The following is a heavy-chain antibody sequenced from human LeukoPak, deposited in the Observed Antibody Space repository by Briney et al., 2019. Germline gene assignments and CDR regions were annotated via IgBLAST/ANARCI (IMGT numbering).Heavy chain of an antibody. J-gene: IGHJ4*02. CDR2: ISWNSGSI. CDR1: GFTFDDYA. Sequence: GGSLRLSCAASGFTFDDYAMHWVRHAPGKGLEWVSGISWNSGSIGYADSVKGRFTISRDNAKNSLYLQMNSLRAEDTALYYCAKDMGDYGDYYFDYWGQGTLVTVSS. CDR3: AKDMGDYGDYYFDY. V-gene: IGHV3-9*01. D-gene: IGHD4-17*01.